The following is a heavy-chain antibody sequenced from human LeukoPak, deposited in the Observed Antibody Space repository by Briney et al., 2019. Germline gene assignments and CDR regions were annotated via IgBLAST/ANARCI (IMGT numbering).Heavy chain of an antibody. D-gene: IGHD5-18*01. Sequence: ASVKVSCKASGYTFTSYDINWVRQATGQGLEWMGWMNPNSGNTGYAQKFQGRVTITRNTSISTAYMELSSLRSEDTAVYYCARVHSYGIYYFDYWGQGTLVTVSS. CDR2: MNPNSGNT. J-gene: IGHJ4*02. CDR3: ARVHSYGIYYFDY. CDR1: GYTFTSYD. V-gene: IGHV1-8*03.